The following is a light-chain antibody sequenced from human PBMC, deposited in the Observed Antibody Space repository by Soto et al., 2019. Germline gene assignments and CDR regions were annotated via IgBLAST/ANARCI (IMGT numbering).Light chain of an antibody. Sequence: DIQMTQSPSSLSASVGDRVTITCRASQGISNSLAWYQQKPGKVPKLLIYAASTLQSGVPSRFTGSGSGTDFTLTISTLQPEDVATYYCQKYNSVPFTFGPGTKVDIK. CDR2: AAS. V-gene: IGKV1-27*01. CDR3: QKYNSVPFT. J-gene: IGKJ3*01. CDR1: QGISNS.